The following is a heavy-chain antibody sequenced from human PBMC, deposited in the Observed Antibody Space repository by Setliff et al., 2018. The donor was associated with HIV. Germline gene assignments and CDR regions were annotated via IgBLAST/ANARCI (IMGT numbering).Heavy chain of an antibody. CDR2: INVNSGST. CDR3: AREGSPIYYFDY. D-gene: IGHD3-10*01. J-gene: IGHJ4*02. Sequence: ASVKVSCKASGYLFTGYYMHWVRQAPGQGLEWMGWINVNSGSTKYAQKFQGRVTMTRDTSISTAYMEVSSLRSDDTAVYYCAREGSPIYYFDYWSQGTLVTVSS. CDR1: GYLFTGYY. V-gene: IGHV1-2*02.